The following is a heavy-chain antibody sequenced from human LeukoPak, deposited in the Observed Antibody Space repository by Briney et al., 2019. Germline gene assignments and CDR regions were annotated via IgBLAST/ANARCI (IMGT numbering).Heavy chain of an antibody. D-gene: IGHD5-24*01. Sequence: GGSLRLSCAASGFTFSSYWMSWVRQAPGKGLGWVANIKQDGSEKYYVDSVKGRFTISRDNAKNSLYLQMNSLRAEDTAVYYCARDGYNPFFDYWGQGTLVTVSS. CDR2: IKQDGSEK. J-gene: IGHJ4*02. CDR1: GFTFSSYW. CDR3: ARDGYNPFFDY. V-gene: IGHV3-7*01.